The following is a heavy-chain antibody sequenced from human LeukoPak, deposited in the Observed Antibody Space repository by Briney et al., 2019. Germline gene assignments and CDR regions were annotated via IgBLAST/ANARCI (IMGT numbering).Heavy chain of an antibody. V-gene: IGHV1-18*01. J-gene: IGHJ4*02. D-gene: IGHD4-17*01. CDR2: ISAYTGNT. CDR1: GYTFTSYG. CDR3: ARDLGRGDYGDLLGPLYYFDY. Sequence: ASVKVSCKASGYTFTSYGISWVRQAPGQGLEWMGWISAYTGNTNYAQKLQGRVTMTTDTSTSTAYMELRSLRSDDTAVYYCARDLGRGDYGDLLGPLYYFDYWGQGTLVTVSS.